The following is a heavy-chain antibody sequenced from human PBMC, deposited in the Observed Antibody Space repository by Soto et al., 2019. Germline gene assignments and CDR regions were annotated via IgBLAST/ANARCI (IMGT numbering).Heavy chain of an antibody. CDR1: GYTFTNYG. D-gene: IGHD6-19*01. CDR2: VSGYNGNT. J-gene: IGHJ4*02. Sequence: GASVKVSCKASGYTFTNYGISWVRQAPGQGLEWMGWVSGYNGNTNYAQKLWGRVTMTTDTSTSTVYMELRTLRSDDTAVYYCARDEGSHGFDSWGQGTLVTVSS. CDR3: ARDEGSHGFDS. V-gene: IGHV1-18*04.